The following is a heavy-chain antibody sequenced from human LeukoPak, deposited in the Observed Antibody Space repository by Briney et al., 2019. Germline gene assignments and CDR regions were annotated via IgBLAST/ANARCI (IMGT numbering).Heavy chain of an antibody. V-gene: IGHV4-4*07. D-gene: IGHD3-3*01. CDR2: IYTSGST. Sequence: MPSETLSLTCTVSGGSISSYYWSWIRQPAGKGLEWIGRIYTSGSTNYNPSLKSRVTMSVDTSKNQFSLKLSSVTAAGTAVYYCAGGWLLFDAFDIWGQGTMVTVSS. J-gene: IGHJ3*02. CDR3: AGGWLLFDAFDI. CDR1: GGSISSYY.